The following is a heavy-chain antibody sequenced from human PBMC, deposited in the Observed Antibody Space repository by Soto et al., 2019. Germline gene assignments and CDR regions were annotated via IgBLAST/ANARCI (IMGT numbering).Heavy chain of an antibody. V-gene: IGHV4-31*03. D-gene: IGHD1-20*01. CDR3: ARFIPGTGSDY. Sequence: QVQLQESGPGLVKPSQTLSLTCTVSGGSISSSGYYWSWIRQHPWKGLEWIGYIYYSGSTYYNPSLKSRVTISVDTSKNQFSLKLSSVTAADTAVYYCARFIPGTGSDYWGQGTLVTVSS. CDR2: IYYSGST. CDR1: GGSISSSGYY. J-gene: IGHJ4*02.